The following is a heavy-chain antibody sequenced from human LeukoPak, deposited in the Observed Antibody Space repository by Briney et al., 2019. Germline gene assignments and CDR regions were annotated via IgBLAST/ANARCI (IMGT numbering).Heavy chain of an antibody. D-gene: IGHD6-13*01. CDR3: AKDRSSWYLGPFDY. J-gene: IGHJ4*02. Sequence: PGRSLRLSCAASGFTFSSYGMHWVRQAPGKGLEWVSAISGSDDGTHYADSVKGRFTISRDTSKKTLYLQINSLTADDTAVYYCAKDRSSWYLGPFDYWGQGTQVTVSS. CDR1: GFTFSSYG. V-gene: IGHV3-23*01. CDR2: ISGSDDGT.